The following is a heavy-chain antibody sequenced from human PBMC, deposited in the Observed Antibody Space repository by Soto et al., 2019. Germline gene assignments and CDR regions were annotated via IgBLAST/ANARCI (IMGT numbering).Heavy chain of an antibody. CDR3: ARGDNRGWSEMKY. Sequence: QVQMIQSGAEVRKPGSSVKVSCKSSGGTFASYTINWVRQAAGQGLEWMGGVIPVRNSSYVAQKLQGRVTISATTSAAEGTTTAYMEGGSLRSEDTAVYYCARGDNRGWSEMKYWGQGTLVTVAS. D-gene: IGHD6-19*01. CDR1: GGTFASYT. J-gene: IGHJ4*02. CDR2: VIPVRNSS. V-gene: IGHV1-69*01.